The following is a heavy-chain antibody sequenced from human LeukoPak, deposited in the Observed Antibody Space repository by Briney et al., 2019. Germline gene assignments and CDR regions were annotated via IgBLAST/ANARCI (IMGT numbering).Heavy chain of an antibody. J-gene: IGHJ6*03. CDR3: ERLTGVYYYYYMDV. CDR2: IYYSGST. V-gene: IGHV4-59*08. D-gene: IGHD1-14*01. Sequence: SDTLSLTCTVSGGSISRYFWSWIRQPPGKGLEWIGYIYYSGSTNYNPSLKSRVTISGDTSKNQLSLKLRCVTPAHTALCYCERLTGVYYYYYMDVWGKGTTVTVSS. CDR1: GGSISRYF.